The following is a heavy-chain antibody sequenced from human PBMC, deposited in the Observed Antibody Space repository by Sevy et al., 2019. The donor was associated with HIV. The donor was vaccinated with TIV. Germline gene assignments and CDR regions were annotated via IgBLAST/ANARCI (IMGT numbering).Heavy chain of an antibody. J-gene: IGHJ6*02. CDR2: ISYDGSNK. CDR3: AKDRGTMVRGRAKRYYYYGMDV. D-gene: IGHD3-10*01. V-gene: IGHV3-30*18. Sequence: GGSLRLSCAASGFTFSSYGMHWVRQAPGKGLEWVAVISYDGSNKYYADSVKGRFTISRDNSKNTLYLQMNSLRAEDTAVYYCAKDRGTMVRGRAKRYYYYGMDVWGQGTTVTVSS. CDR1: GFTFSSYG.